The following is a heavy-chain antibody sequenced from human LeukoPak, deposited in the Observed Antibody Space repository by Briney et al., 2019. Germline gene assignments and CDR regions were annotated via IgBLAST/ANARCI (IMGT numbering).Heavy chain of an antibody. CDR2: IYYSGTT. CDR1: GGSISNYY. V-gene: IGHV4-59*08. Sequence: SETLSLTCTVSGGSISNYYWNWIRQPPGKGLEWIGYIYYSGTTIHNPSLKSRVTISVDTAKDQFSLKLSSVTAADTAIYYCARQKGPANWFDPWGQGILVTVSS. J-gene: IGHJ5*02. CDR3: ARQKGPANWFDP.